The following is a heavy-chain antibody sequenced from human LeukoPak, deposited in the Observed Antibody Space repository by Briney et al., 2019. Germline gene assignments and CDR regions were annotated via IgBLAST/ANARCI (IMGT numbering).Heavy chain of an antibody. J-gene: IGHJ3*02. Sequence: GXSLRLSCAASGFTFSSYWMSWVRQAPGKGREWVANIKQDGSEKYYVDSVKGRFTISREKGKKSLYMKMNRQRGEETAVYYCARGGVNTFWSGYYGDAFDIWGQGTMVTVSS. CDR3: ARGGVNTFWSGYYGDAFDI. D-gene: IGHD3-3*01. CDR2: IKQDGSEK. CDR1: GFTFSSYW. V-gene: IGHV3-7*01.